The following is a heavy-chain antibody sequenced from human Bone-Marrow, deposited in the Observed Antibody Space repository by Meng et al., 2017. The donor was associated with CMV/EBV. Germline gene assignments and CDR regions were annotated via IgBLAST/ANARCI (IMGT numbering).Heavy chain of an antibody. V-gene: IGHV3-21*05. D-gene: IGHD6-19*01. CDR1: GFTFSSYA. CDR3: ARDSGAGWYFDY. Sequence: GESLKISCAASGFTFSSYAMSWVRQAPGKGLEWVSHISSSGSFVYYADSVKGRFTTSRDDAKNSLYLQMSSLRAEDTAVYYRARDSGAGWYFDYWGQGTLVTVSS. J-gene: IGHJ4*02. CDR2: ISSSGSFV.